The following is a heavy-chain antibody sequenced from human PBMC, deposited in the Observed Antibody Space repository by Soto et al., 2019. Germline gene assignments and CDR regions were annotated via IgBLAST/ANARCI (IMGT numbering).Heavy chain of an antibody. V-gene: IGHV3-9*01. CDR2: ISWNSGSI. J-gene: IGHJ1*01. CDR1: GFTFDDYA. Sequence: GGSLRLSCAASGFTFDDYAMHWVRQAPGKGLEWVSGISWNSGSIGYADSVKGRFTISRDNAKNSLYLQMNSLRAEDTALYYCAKAYPAGYSSSWYPGAEYFQHWGQGTLVTVSS. D-gene: IGHD6-13*01. CDR3: AKAYPAGYSSSWYPGAEYFQH.